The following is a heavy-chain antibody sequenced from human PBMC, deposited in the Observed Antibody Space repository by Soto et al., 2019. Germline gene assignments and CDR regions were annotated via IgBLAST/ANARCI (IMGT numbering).Heavy chain of an antibody. CDR3: AGNYGSGSYYNVGHYYYGMDV. Sequence: SETLSLTCAVSGGSISSGGYSWSWIRQPPGKGLEWIGYIYHSGSTYYNPSLKSRVTISVDRSKNQFSLKLSSVTAADTAVYYCAGNYGSGSYYNVGHYYYGMDVWGQGTTVTVSS. CDR1: GGSISSGGYS. J-gene: IGHJ6*02. D-gene: IGHD3-10*01. V-gene: IGHV4-30-2*01. CDR2: IYHSGST.